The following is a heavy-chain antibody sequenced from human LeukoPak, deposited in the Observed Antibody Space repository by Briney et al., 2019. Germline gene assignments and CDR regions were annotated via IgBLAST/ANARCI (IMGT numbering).Heavy chain of an antibody. CDR1: GYTFTRYD. J-gene: IGHJ4*02. V-gene: IGHV1-8*01. CDR3: ARGVRVQYDSGGYYVRRGIYYFGY. D-gene: IGHD3-22*01. CDR2: MNHKYGNK. Sequence: GASVKVSCKASGYTFTRYDINWVRPATGQGLEWMGWMNHKYGNKGYEQKFQGRVTMTRNTSLNPAYMEPSSLRSDGPAVYYCARGVRVQYDSGGYYVRRGIYYFGYWGQGTLVTVSS.